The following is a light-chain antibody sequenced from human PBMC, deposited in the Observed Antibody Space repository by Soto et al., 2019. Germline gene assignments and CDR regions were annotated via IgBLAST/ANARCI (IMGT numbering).Light chain of an antibody. CDR1: SSDVGAYIY. V-gene: IGLV2-14*03. CDR3: SSYSDSDTKV. CDR2: EVN. J-gene: IGLJ1*01. Sequence: QSALTQPASVSGSPGQSITISCGGTSSDVGAYIYVSWYQQFPGKAPKLIIYEVNNRPSGVSDRFSGSKSDTTAYLTISGLQAEDEADYYCSSYSDSDTKVFGTGTKV.